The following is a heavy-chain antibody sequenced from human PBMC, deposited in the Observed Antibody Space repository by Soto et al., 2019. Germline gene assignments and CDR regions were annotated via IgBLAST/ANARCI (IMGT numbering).Heavy chain of an antibody. J-gene: IGHJ4*02. CDR3: ARHMLRRDGYNSAHYYFDY. CDR2: IYPGDSDT. CDR1: GYSFTSYW. V-gene: IGHV5-51*01. D-gene: IGHD5-12*01. Sequence: GESLKISCKGSGYSFTSYWIGWVRQMPGKGLEWMGIIYPGDSDTRYSPSFQGQVTISADKSISTAYLQWSSLKASDTAMYYCARHMLRRDGYNSAHYYFDYWGQGTLVTVSS.